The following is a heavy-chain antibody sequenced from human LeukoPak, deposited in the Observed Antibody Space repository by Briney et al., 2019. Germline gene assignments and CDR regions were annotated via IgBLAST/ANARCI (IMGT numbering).Heavy chain of an antibody. D-gene: IGHD2-21*01. CDR1: GFTFNDYE. CDR3: SRGSHMAIDY. V-gene: IGHV3-48*03. CDR2: ISSRGSST. Sequence: PGGSLRLSCAASGFTFNDYEMKWVRQPPGKGLEWISYISSRGSSTYYADSVKGRFTISRDNAKNPVYLQMNSLRAEDTAVYYCSRGSHMAIDYWGQGTLVTVSS. J-gene: IGHJ4*02.